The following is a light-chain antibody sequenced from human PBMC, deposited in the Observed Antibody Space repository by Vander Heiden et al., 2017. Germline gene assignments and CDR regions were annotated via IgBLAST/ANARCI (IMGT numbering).Light chain of an antibody. CDR2: GAS. Sequence: EIVLTQSPGTLSLSPGKRATLSCRASQSVDGSYLAWYQQKPGQAPRLLIYGASNRATDIPDRFSGSGSGTDFTLTISRLEPEDFAVYYCQQYGSSPYTFGQGTKLDIK. V-gene: IGKV3-20*01. CDR3: QQYGSSPYT. J-gene: IGKJ2*01. CDR1: QSVDGSY.